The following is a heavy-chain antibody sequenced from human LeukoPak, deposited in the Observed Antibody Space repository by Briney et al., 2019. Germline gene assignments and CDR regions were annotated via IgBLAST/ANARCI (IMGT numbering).Heavy chain of an antibody. D-gene: IGHD1-26*01. Sequence: GGSLRLSCAASGFTFNTYGMNRVRQAPGKGLEWVSYISTSSSSISYADSVKGRFTISRDNAKNSLYLQMSSLRDEDTAVYYCARGRVGSTPAFDYWGQGTLVTVSS. CDR2: ISTSSSSI. CDR3: ARGRVGSTPAFDY. CDR1: GFTFNTYG. J-gene: IGHJ4*02. V-gene: IGHV3-48*02.